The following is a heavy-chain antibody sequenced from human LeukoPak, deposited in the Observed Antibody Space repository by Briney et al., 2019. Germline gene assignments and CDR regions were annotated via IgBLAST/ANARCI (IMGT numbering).Heavy chain of an antibody. CDR3: ARGAGAQRVDWFDP. J-gene: IGHJ5*02. D-gene: IGHD3-3*01. Sequence: GGSLRLSCAASGFTFSNYAVTWVRQAPGKGLEWVSSIIDDGRTYYTDSVEGRFTVSRDDSKDTLYLQMNRLRAEDTAVYYCARGAGAQRVDWFDPWGQGTLVTVSS. CDR1: GFTFSNYA. V-gene: IGHV3-23*01. CDR2: IIDDGRT.